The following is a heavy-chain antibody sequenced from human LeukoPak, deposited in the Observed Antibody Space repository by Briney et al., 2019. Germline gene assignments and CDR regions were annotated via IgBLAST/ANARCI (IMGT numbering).Heavy chain of an antibody. CDR3: ARDGDFWSGYSGHYYYYMDV. CDR2: IYYSGST. J-gene: IGHJ6*03. Sequence: ASETLSLTCTVSGGSITRNTYYWGRIRQPPGKGLEWIGSIYYSGSTYYNPSLKSRVTISVDTSKNQFSLKLSSVTAADTAVYYCARDGDFWSGYSGHYYYYMDVWGKGTTVTVSS. D-gene: IGHD3-3*01. CDR1: GGSITRNTYY. V-gene: IGHV4-39*02.